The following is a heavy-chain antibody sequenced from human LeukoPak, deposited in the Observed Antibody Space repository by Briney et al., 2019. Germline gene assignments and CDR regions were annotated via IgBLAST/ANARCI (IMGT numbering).Heavy chain of an antibody. J-gene: IGHJ4*02. D-gene: IGHD3-10*01. Sequence: GGSLRLSCAASGFTFSTYAMSWVRQAPGKGLEWVSATSGSGGSTYYADSVKGRFTISRDNSKNTLYLQMNSLRAEDTAVYYCTKEPALYYGSGSSDYWGQGTLVTASS. CDR3: TKEPALYYGSGSSDY. V-gene: IGHV3-23*01. CDR2: TSGSGGST. CDR1: GFTFSTYA.